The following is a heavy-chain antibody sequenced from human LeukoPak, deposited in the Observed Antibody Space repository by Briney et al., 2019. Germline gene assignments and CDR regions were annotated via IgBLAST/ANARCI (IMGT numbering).Heavy chain of an antibody. D-gene: IGHD3-3*01. J-gene: IGHJ4*02. V-gene: IGHV3-21*01. CDR3: ARGVFNDY. CDR1: GFTFSTYS. CDR2: ISSGSGYM. Sequence: GGSLRLSCAASGFTFSTYSMNWVRQAPGKGLEWVSSISSGSGYMYYADSVKGRFTISRDNAKNSLYLQMNSLRAEDTAFYFCARGVFNDYWGQGTLVTVSS.